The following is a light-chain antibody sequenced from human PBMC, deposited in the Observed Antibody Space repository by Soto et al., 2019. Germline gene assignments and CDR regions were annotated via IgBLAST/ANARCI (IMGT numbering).Light chain of an antibody. CDR3: QTWDIGIHV. Sequence: QSVLTQSPSASASLGASVKLTCTLSSGHSNYAVAWLQQQPEKGPRYLMKINSDGRHSKGDGIPDRFSGPSSGADRYLTISSLQSEDEADYYCQTWDIGIHVFGTGTKLTVL. J-gene: IGLJ1*01. CDR2: INSDGRH. V-gene: IGLV4-69*01. CDR1: SGHSNYA.